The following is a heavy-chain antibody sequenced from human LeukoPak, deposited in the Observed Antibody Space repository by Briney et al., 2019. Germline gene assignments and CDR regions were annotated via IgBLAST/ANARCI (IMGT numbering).Heavy chain of an antibody. D-gene: IGHD1-14*01. Sequence: GGSLRLSCAASGFTVSSNYMSWGRPAPGKGLEWVSVIYSGGSTYYADSAKGRFTISRDNSKNTLYLQMNSLRAEDTAVYYCARVGSVRTLSKRGLVYWGQGTLVTVSS. V-gene: IGHV3-53*01. CDR1: GFTVSSNY. CDR2: IYSGGST. J-gene: IGHJ4*02. CDR3: ARVGSVRTLSKRGLVY.